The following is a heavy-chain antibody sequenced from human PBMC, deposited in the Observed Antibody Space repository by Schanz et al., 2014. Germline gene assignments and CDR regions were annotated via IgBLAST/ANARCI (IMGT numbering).Heavy chain of an antibody. CDR1: GFTFSSYG. Sequence: EVQLLESGGGLVQPGGSLRLSCAASGFTFSSYGMHWVRQAPGKGLEWVSYISGSSRTIYYADSMKGRFTVSRDNAENALYLQMNSLRAEDPGLYFCARGGSGSHYRLDYWGQGTLVDVSS. V-gene: IGHV3-48*01. D-gene: IGHD1-26*01. CDR2: ISGSSRTI. J-gene: IGHJ4*02. CDR3: ARGGSGSHYRLDY.